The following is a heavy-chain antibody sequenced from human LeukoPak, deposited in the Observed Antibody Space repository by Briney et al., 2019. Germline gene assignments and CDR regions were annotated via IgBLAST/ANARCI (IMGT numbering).Heavy chain of an antibody. Sequence: GGSLRLSCAASGFTFSSYAMNWVRQAPGKGLEWVSAISGRGDNTYYTDSVRGRFTISRNNSRNTLYLQMNSLRAEDTAVYHCAKCLLLRSDDYAPFDYWGQGILVTVSS. CDR3: AKCLLLRSDDYAPFDY. D-gene: IGHD4-17*01. CDR1: GFTFSSYA. CDR2: ISGRGDNT. V-gene: IGHV3-23*01. J-gene: IGHJ4*02.